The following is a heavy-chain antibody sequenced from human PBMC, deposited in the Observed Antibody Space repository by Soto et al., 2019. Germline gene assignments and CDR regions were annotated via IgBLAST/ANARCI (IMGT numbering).Heavy chain of an antibody. CDR2: ISYDGSNK. Sequence: GGSLRLSCSASVFTFSSYGMHWFRQAPGKGLEWVAVISYDGSNKYYADSVKGRFTISRDNSKNTLYLQMNSLRAEDTAVYYCAKVLNVVPAAIGIGYYYGMDVWGQGTTVTVSS. CDR1: VFTFSSYG. D-gene: IGHD2-2*02. J-gene: IGHJ6*02. CDR3: AKVLNVVPAAIGIGYYYGMDV. V-gene: IGHV3-30*18.